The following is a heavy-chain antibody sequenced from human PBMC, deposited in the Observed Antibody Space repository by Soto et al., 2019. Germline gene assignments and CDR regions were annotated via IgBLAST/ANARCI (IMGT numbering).Heavy chain of an antibody. Sequence: SETMSLTCSVSGASIAGSSYWSWIRQPAGKGLEWIGRFSLSGTTNYSPSLRSRVTMSADVSKNQFSLRLTSVTAADTALYYCARGMTPPGAPAWYYFDSWGQGTLVTVSS. CDR1: GASIAGSSY. CDR2: FSLSGTT. J-gene: IGHJ4*02. D-gene: IGHD2-8*02. V-gene: IGHV4-4*07. CDR3: ARGMTPPGAPAWYYFDS.